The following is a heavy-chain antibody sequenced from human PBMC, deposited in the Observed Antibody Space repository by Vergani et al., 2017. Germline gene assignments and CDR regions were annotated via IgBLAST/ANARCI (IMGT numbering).Heavy chain of an antibody. CDR1: GGTFSSYA. CDR3: ARERGAQILTGYYPTDDAFDI. V-gene: IGHV1-69*01. Sequence: QVQLVQSGAEVKKPGSSVKVSCKASGGTFSSYAISWVRQAPGQGLEWMGGIIPIFGTANYAQKFQGRVTITADESTGTAYMALSSLGSEDTAVYYCARERGAQILTGYYPTDDAFDIWGQGTMVTVSS. CDR2: IIPIFGTA. J-gene: IGHJ3*02. D-gene: IGHD3-9*01.